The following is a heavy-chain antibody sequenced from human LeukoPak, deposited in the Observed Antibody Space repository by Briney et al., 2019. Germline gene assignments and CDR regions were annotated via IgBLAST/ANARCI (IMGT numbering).Heavy chain of an antibody. CDR3: ARPMPRGHLDY. V-gene: IGHV4-34*01. D-gene: IGHD2-2*01. Sequence: SETLSLTCAVYGGSFSGYYWSWIRQPPGKGLEWIGEINHSGSTNYNPSLKSRVTISVDASKNQFSLKLSSVTAADTAVYYCARPMPRGHLDYWGQGTLVTVSS. CDR2: INHSGST. J-gene: IGHJ4*02. CDR1: GGSFSGYY.